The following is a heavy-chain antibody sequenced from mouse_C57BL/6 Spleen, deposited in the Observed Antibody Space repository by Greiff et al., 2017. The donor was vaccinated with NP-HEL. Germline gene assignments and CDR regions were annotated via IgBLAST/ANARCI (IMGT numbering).Heavy chain of an antibody. D-gene: IGHD2-1*01. V-gene: IGHV5-16*01. J-gene: IGHJ2*01. Sequence: DVQLVESEGGLVQPGSSMKLSCTASGFTFSDYYMAWVRQVPEKGLEWVANINYDGSSTYYLDSLKSRFIISRDNAKNILYLQMSSLKSEDTATYYCARVGYGNYFDYWGQGTTLTVSS. CDR3: ARVGYGNYFDY. CDR1: GFTFSDYY. CDR2: INYDGSST.